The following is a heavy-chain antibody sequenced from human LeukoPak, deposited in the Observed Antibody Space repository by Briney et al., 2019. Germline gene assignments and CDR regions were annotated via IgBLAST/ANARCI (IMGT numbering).Heavy chain of an antibody. CDR2: INEDGSEK. V-gene: IGHV3-7*01. CDR1: GFTFGSYW. J-gene: IGHJ4*02. Sequence: PGGSLRLSCAGSGFTFGSYWMSWVRQAPGKGLEWVANINEDGSEKNYVDSVKGRFTISRDNAQNSLYLQMDSLRAEDTAVYYCARDEYWGQGTLVTVSS. CDR3: ARDEY.